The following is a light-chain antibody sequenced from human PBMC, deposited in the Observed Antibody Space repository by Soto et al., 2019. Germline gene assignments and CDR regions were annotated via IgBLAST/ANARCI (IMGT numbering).Light chain of an antibody. CDR1: QSVSSD. Sequence: EIVMTQSAAPLSVSPGERATLSCRASQSVSSDLAWYQQKPGQAPGLLIYGASTRATGIPARFSGSGSGTEFTLTISSLQSEDSAVYYCQQYNNWPFTFGPGTKVDIK. CDR3: QQYNNWPFT. J-gene: IGKJ3*01. V-gene: IGKV3-15*01. CDR2: GAS.